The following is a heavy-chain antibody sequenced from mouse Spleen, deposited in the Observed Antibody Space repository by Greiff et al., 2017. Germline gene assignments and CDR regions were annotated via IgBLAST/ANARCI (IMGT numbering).Heavy chain of an antibody. CDR1: GYSFTDYN. D-gene: IGHD3-3*01. V-gene: IGHV1-39*01. Sequence: EVKLQESGPELVKPGASVKISCKASGYSFTDYNMNWVKQSNGKSLEWIGVINPNYGTTSYNQKFKGKATLTVDQSSSTAYMQLNSLTSEDSAVYYCARKTWGLNYAMDYWGQGTSVTVSS. CDR3: ARKTWGLNYAMDY. J-gene: IGHJ4*01. CDR2: INPNYGTT.